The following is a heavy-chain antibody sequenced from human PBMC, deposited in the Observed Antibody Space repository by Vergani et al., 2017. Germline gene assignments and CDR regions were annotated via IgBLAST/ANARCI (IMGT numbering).Heavy chain of an antibody. V-gene: IGHV4-34*01. CDR3: ARLPLAYCGGDCYYY. J-gene: IGHJ4*02. Sequence: QVQLQQWGAGLLKPSETLSLTCAVYGGSFSGYYWSWIRQPPGKGLEWIGEINHSGSTNYNPSLKSRVTISVDTSKNQFSLKLSSVTAADTAVYYCARLPLAYCGGDCYYYWGQGTLVTVSS. CDR1: GGSFSGYY. CDR2: INHSGST. D-gene: IGHD2-21*02.